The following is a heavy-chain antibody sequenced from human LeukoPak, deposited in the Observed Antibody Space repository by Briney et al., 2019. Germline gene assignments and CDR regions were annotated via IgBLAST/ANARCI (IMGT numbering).Heavy chain of an antibody. Sequence: PGGSLRLSCAASGSTFSGYWMNWVRQVPGKGLEWVANIKQDGSEKYYVDSVKGRFTISRDNAKNSLYLQLNSLRAEDTAVYYCAGGTGWSIDYWGQGTLVTVSS. CDR1: GSTFSGYW. J-gene: IGHJ4*02. D-gene: IGHD6-19*01. CDR3: AGGTGWSIDY. CDR2: IKQDGSEK. V-gene: IGHV3-7*04.